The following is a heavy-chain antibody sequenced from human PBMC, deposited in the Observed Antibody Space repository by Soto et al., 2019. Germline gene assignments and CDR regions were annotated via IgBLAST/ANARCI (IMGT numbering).Heavy chain of an antibody. J-gene: IGHJ6*02. V-gene: IGHV1-8*01. CDR3: ARVRRVVVPAAIGGFNYYYGMDV. D-gene: IGHD2-2*02. Sequence: GASVKVSCKASGYTFTSYDINWVRQATGQGLEWMGWMNPNSGNTDYAQKLQGRVTMTTDTSTSTAYMELRSLRSDDTAVYYCARVRRVVVPAAIGGFNYYYGMDVWGQGTTVTVSS. CDR1: GYTFTSYD. CDR2: MNPNSGNT.